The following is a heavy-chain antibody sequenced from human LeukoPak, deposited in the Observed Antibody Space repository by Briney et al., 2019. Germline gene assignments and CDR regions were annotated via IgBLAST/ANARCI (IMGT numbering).Heavy chain of an antibody. V-gene: IGHV1-46*01. J-gene: IGHJ6*03. CDR1: GYSFTSYY. CDR3: ARDGPGYTSSSTDYMDV. CDR2: INPSSGST. D-gene: IGHD6-13*01. Sequence: ASVKVSCKASGYSFTSYYIHWVRQAPGQGLEWMGIINPSSGSTRYAQEFQGRVTLPRDTSTSTVYMEVSSLRSEDTAVYYCARDGPGYTSSSTDYMDVWGKGTKVTVSS.